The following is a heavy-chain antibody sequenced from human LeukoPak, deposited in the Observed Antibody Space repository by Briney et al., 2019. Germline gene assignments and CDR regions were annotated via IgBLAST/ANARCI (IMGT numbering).Heavy chain of an antibody. V-gene: IGHV4-39*01. CDR3: ARHKYSSGWPPEGAFDI. J-gene: IGHJ3*02. CDR2: IYYSGST. Sequence: SETLSLTCTVSGASISSTTYYWGWIRQPPRKGLEWIASIYYSGSTYYNPSLKSRVTISVDTSKNQFSLKLSSVTAADTAVYYYARHKYSSGWPPEGAFDIWGQGTMVTVSS. D-gene: IGHD6-19*01. CDR1: GASISSTTYY.